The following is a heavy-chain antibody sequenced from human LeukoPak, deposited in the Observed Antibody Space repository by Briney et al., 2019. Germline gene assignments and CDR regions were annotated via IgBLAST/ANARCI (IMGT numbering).Heavy chain of an antibody. CDR1: GYTFTSYG. CDR2: ISAYNGNT. D-gene: IGHD5-24*01. CDR3: ARDLTEMATPDAFDI. V-gene: IGHV1-18*01. Sequence: GASVKVSCKASGYTFTSYGISWVRQAPGQGLEWMGWISAYNGNTNYAQKLQGRVTMTTDTSTSAAYMELRSLRSDDTAVYYCARDLTEMATPDAFDIWGQGTMVTVSS. J-gene: IGHJ3*02.